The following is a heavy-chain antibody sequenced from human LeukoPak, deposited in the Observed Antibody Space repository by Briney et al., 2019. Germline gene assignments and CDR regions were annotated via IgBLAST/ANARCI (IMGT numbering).Heavy chain of an antibody. D-gene: IGHD3-3*01. CDR1: DDSFSSHY. CDR3: ARGILEWVRNYYYYYMDV. V-gene: IGHV4-59*11. Sequence: PSETLSLTCAVSDDSFSSHYWTWIRQPPGKGLEWIGYISYIGSTNYNPSLKSRVTMSVDTSKNQFSLKLSSVTAADTAVYYCARGILEWVRNYYYYYMDVWGKGTTVTVSS. J-gene: IGHJ6*03. CDR2: ISYIGST.